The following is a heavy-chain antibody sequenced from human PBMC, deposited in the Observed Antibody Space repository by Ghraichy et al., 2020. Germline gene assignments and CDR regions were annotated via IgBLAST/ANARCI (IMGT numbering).Heavy chain of an antibody. J-gene: IGHJ5*02. Sequence: ASVKVSCKASGYTFTSYAMHWVRQAPGQRLEWMGWINAGNGNTKYSQKFQGRVTITWDTSASTAYMELSSLRSEDTAVYYCARVISPSSPFYQLLYRDSGWFDPWGQGTLVTVSS. CDR3: ARVISPSSPFYQLLYRDSGWFDP. D-gene: IGHD2-2*02. CDR2: INAGNGNT. CDR1: GYTFTSYA. V-gene: IGHV1-3*01.